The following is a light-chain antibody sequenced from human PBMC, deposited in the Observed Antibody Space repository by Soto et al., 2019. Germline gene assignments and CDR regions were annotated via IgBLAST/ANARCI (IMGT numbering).Light chain of an antibody. Sequence: EIVLTQSPATLSVSPGGRATRSCRASQGISSLLAWYQQKPGQAPRLLIYAASTRAAGIPARFSGSGSGTDFTLTISSLQSEDFAVYYCQQYYDWPITFGQGTRWEIK. J-gene: IGKJ5*01. CDR2: AAS. CDR1: QGISSL. CDR3: QQYYDWPIT. V-gene: IGKV3-15*01.